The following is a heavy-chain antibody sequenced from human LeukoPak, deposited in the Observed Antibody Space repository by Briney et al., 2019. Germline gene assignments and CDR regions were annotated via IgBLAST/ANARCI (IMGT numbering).Heavy chain of an antibody. CDR2: ISGSGGST. CDR3: AKDNCSGGSCYYYYYYMDV. Sequence: GGSLRLSCAASGFTFSSYGMSWVRQAPGKGLEWVSAISGSGGSTYYADSVKGRFTISRDNSKNTLYLQMNSLRAEDTAVYYCAKDNCSGGSCYYYYYYMDVWGKGTTVTISS. D-gene: IGHD2-15*01. J-gene: IGHJ6*03. CDR1: GFTFSSYG. V-gene: IGHV3-23*01.